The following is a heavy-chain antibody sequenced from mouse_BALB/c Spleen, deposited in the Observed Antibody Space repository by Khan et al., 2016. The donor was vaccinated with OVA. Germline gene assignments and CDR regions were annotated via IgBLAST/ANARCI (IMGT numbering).Heavy chain of an antibody. J-gene: IGHJ4*01. CDR3: ARAYYANYRAAMDY. CDR1: GFSLTGYG. Sequence: VELVESGPGLVAPSQTLSITCTVSGFSLTGYGVNWVRQPPGKGLEWLGMIWGDGSTDYNSAIKYRPTINKDNSKSRVILKMNSLQNENTARYDGARAYYANYRAAMDYWGQGNSVTVSS. V-gene: IGHV2-6-7*01. CDR2: IWGDGST. D-gene: IGHD2-10*01.